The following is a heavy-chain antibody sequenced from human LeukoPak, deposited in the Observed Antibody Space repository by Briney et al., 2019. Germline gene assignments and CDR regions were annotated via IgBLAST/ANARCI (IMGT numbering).Heavy chain of an antibody. D-gene: IGHD4-17*01. V-gene: IGHV3-74*01. CDR2: INSDGSST. J-gene: IGHJ4*02. CDR3: ARDRYTVTTQGLAY. CDR1: GLTFDDYA. Sequence: LPGRSLRLSCAASGLTFDDYAMHWVRQAPGKGLVWVSRINSDGSSTSYADSVKGRFTISRDNAKNTLYLQMNSLRAEDTAVYYCARDRYTVTTQGLAYWGQGTLVTVSS.